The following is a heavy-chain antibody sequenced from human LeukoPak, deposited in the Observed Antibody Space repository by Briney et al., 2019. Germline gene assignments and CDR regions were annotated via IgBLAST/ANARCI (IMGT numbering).Heavy chain of an antibody. J-gene: IGHJ4*02. D-gene: IGHD1-26*01. CDR1: GFTFDDYA. V-gene: IGHV3-9*01. CDR2: ISWNSGSI. Sequence: GRSLRLSCAASGFTFDDYAMHWVRQAPGKGLEWVSGISWNSGSIGYADSVKGRFTISRDNAKNSLYLQMNSLRAEDTALYYCAKGAEWELQLRLDYWGQGTLATVSS. CDR3: AKGAEWELQLRLDY.